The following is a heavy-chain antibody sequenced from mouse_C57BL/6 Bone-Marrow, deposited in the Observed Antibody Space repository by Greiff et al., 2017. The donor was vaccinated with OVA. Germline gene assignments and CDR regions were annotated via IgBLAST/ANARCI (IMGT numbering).Heavy chain of an antibody. V-gene: IGHV5-15*01. J-gene: IGHJ4*01. Sequence: EVQLVESGGGLVQPGGSLKLSCAASGFTFSDYGMAWVRQAPRKGPEWVAFISNLAYSIYYADTVTGRFTISRENAKNTLYLEMSSLRSEDTAMYYCARQGSYYGSSLYAMDYWGQGTSVTVSS. CDR2: ISNLAYSI. CDR3: ARQGSYYGSSLYAMDY. D-gene: IGHD1-1*01. CDR1: GFTFSDYG.